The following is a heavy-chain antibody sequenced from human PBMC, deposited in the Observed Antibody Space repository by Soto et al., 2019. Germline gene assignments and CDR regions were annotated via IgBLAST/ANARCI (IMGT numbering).Heavy chain of an antibody. Sequence: QVQLQESGPGLVRPSETLSLTCTVSAASISSYYWTWIRQPPGKGLEWIGHVYNSEDTKYKPSLKSRVTKSADTSKNQFSLKLRSVTAADTAIYYWVRQATGRHGNAEDWYFELWGRGTLVTVSS. V-gene: IGHV4-59*08. CDR1: AASISSYY. CDR3: VRQATGRHGNAEDWYFEL. J-gene: IGHJ2*01. CDR2: VYNSEDT. D-gene: IGHD3-9*01.